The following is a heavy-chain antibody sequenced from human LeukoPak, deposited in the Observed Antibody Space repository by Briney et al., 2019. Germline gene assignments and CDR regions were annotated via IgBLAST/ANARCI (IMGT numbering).Heavy chain of an antibody. D-gene: IGHD6-19*01. V-gene: IGHV3-23*01. J-gene: IGHJ4*02. Sequence: GGSLRLSCAASGFTFSSYAMSWIRQAPGKGLEWVSAISGSGGSTYYADSVKGRFTISRDNSKNTLYLQMNSLRAEDTAVYYCAKALPSSGWYWGFDYWGQGTLVTVSS. CDR3: AKALPSSGWYWGFDY. CDR2: ISGSGGST. CDR1: GFTFSSYA.